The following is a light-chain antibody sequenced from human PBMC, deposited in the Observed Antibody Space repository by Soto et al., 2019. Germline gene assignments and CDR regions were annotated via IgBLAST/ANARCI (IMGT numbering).Light chain of an antibody. CDR3: QQYYTTPFT. V-gene: IGKV4-1*01. CDR1: QSVLHSSNNKNY. CDR2: WAS. J-gene: IGKJ3*01. Sequence: DIVMTQPPDSLAGSLGERATINCRSSQSVLHSSNNKNYLAWYQQKPGQPPKLLIYWASSRESGVPDRFSGSGSGTDFTLTISSLQAEDVAVYFCQQYYTTPFTFGPGTKVDIK.